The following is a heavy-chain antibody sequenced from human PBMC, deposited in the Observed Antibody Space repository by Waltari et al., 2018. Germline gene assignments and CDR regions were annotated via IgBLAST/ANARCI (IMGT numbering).Heavy chain of an antibody. CDR3: ARGGTYCGGDCYPGDY. D-gene: IGHD2-21*01. Sequence: QVHLVQSGAEVKKPGSSVKVSCKASGGTFTNYAMTWVRQAPGQGLEWMGGIIHISGTVKFAQKFQGRVTITADGSTSTAYMELGSLRSEDTAVYYCARGGTYCGGDCYPGDYWGQGTLVTVSS. CDR1: GGTFTNYA. V-gene: IGHV1-69*01. J-gene: IGHJ4*02. CDR2: IIHISGTV.